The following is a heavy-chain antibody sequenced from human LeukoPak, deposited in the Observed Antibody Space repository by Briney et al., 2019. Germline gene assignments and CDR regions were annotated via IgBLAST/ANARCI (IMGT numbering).Heavy chain of an antibody. Sequence: PSETLSLTCAVYGGSFSGYYWSWIRQPPGKGLEWIGEINHSGSTNYNPSLKSRVTISVGTSKNQFSLKLSSVTAADTAVYYCARAEMGIAARPFDYWGQGTLVTVSS. V-gene: IGHV4-34*01. J-gene: IGHJ4*02. CDR3: ARAEMGIAARPFDY. CDR2: INHSGST. CDR1: GGSFSGYY. D-gene: IGHD6-6*01.